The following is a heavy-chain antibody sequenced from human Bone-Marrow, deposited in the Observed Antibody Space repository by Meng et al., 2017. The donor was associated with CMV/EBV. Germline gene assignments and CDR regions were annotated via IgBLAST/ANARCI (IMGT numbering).Heavy chain of an antibody. V-gene: IGHV1-2*02. J-gene: IGHJ3*02. CDR1: GYTFTGYY. Sequence: ASVKVSCKASGYTFTGYYMHWVRQAPGQGLEWMGWINPNSGGTNYAQKFQGRVTMTRDTSISTAYMELSRLRSDDTAVYYCARDSSMDLGDAFDIWGQRTMVTVSS. CDR2: INPNSGGT. D-gene: IGHD6-13*01. CDR3: ARDSSMDLGDAFDI.